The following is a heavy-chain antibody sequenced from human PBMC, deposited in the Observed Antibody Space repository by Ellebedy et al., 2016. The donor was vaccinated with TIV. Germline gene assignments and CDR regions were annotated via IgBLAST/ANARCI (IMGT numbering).Heavy chain of an antibody. V-gene: IGHV3-21*01. J-gene: IGHJ4*02. CDR2: ISSSSSYI. CDR1: GFTFSSYS. CDR3: ARDRAYCGGDCYFDY. D-gene: IGHD2-21*02. Sequence: GESLKISCAASGFTFSSYSMNWVRQAPGKGLEWVSSISSSSSYIYYADSVKGRFTISRDNAKNSLYLQMNSLRAEDTAVYYCARDRAYCGGDCYFDYWGQGTLVTVSS.